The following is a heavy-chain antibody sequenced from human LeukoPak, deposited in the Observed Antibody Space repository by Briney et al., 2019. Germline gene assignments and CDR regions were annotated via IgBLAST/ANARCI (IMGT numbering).Heavy chain of an antibody. V-gene: IGHV1-3*01. Sequence: ASVKASCKASGGSFASYAMHWVRQAPGQRLEWMGWINAGNGNTKYSQKFQGRVTITRDTSASTAYMELSSLRSEDTAVYYCARDPGLWELPDYWGQGTLVTVSS. D-gene: IGHD1-26*01. CDR3: ARDPGLWELPDY. J-gene: IGHJ4*02. CDR1: GGSFASYA. CDR2: INAGNGNT.